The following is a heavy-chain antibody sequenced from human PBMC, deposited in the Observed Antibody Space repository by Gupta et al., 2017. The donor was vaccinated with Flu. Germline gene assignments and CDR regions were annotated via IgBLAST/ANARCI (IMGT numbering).Heavy chain of an antibody. CDR2: IYYSGST. Sequence: GSISSSGYYWGWIRQPPGKGLEWIGSIYYSGSTYYNPSLKRRVTISVDTSTNQFSLKLSSVTAADTAIYYCTAGDWYYFDYWGQGTLVTVSS. CDR1: GSISSSGYY. D-gene: IGHD2-21*01. CDR3: TAGDWYYFDY. V-gene: IGHV4-39*01. J-gene: IGHJ4*02.